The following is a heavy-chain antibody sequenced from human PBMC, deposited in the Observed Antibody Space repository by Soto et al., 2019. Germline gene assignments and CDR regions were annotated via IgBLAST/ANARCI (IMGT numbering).Heavy chain of an antibody. D-gene: IGHD2-21*01. CDR3: AKPYSAVHFDY. CDR1: GFTFSSYG. CDR2: ISFDGSNK. Sequence: QVQLVESGGGVVQPGRSLRLSCAASGFTFSSYGMHWVRQAPGKGREWVAVISFDGSNKYYADSVKGRFTISRDNSKNTLYLQMNSLRAEDTAVYYCAKPYSAVHFDYWGQGTLVTVSS. J-gene: IGHJ4*02. V-gene: IGHV3-30*18.